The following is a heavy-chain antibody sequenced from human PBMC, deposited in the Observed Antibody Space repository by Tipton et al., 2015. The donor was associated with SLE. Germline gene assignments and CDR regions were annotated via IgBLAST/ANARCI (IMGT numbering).Heavy chain of an antibody. V-gene: IGHV4-61*01. Sequence: SLTCTVSSGSIRRRNYYWSWIRQPPGKGLEWIGYIYYRGSTIYNPSLKSRVTISVDTSKNQFSLKLNSVTAADTAVYYCAGDYDSGSYRFDFWGQGTLVTVSS. CDR2: IYYRGST. J-gene: IGHJ4*02. D-gene: IGHD3-10*01. CDR1: SGSIRRRNYY. CDR3: AGDYDSGSYRFDF.